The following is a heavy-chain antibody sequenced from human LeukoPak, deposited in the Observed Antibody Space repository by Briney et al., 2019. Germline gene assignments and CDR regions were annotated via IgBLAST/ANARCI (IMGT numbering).Heavy chain of an antibody. D-gene: IGHD3-3*01. V-gene: IGHV3-53*01. J-gene: IGHJ3*02. CDR1: GFTVSNTY. CDR2: IYSGGGT. CDR3: ARERVTIFGPDAFDI. Sequence: GGSLRLSCAASGFTVSNTYMSWVRQAPGKGLEWVSLIYSGGGTYSADSVKGRFTISRDISKNTLYLQMNSLRAEDTAVYYCARERVTIFGPDAFDIWGQGTMVTVSS.